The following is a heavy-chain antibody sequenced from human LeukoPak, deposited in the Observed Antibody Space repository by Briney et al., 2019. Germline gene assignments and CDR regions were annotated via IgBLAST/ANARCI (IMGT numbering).Heavy chain of an antibody. Sequence: GGSLRLSCGASEFTFSSHWMYWIRRAPGEGLVWVSRISGDGSSTNYADSVKGRFAVSRDNAKNTLYLQMNSLRAEDTSVYYCARGSNGWSGIDYWGQGTLVTVSS. V-gene: IGHV3-74*01. J-gene: IGHJ4*02. CDR3: ARGSNGWSGIDY. CDR2: ISGDGSST. D-gene: IGHD6-19*01. CDR1: EFTFSSHW.